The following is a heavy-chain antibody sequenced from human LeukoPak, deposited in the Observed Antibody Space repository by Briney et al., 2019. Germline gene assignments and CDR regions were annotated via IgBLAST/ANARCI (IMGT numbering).Heavy chain of an antibody. CDR3: ATNIVDTSGLIPHFDY. D-gene: IGHD2-15*01. CDR2: INPNRGGT. Sequence: PWASVKVSCKASGYTFTGYYMHWVRQAPGQGLEWMGWINPNRGGTNYAQKFQGRVTMTRDTSISTAYMELSRLRSDDTAVYYCATNIVDTSGLIPHFDYWGQGTLVTVSS. V-gene: IGHV1-2*02. CDR1: GYTFTGYY. J-gene: IGHJ4*02.